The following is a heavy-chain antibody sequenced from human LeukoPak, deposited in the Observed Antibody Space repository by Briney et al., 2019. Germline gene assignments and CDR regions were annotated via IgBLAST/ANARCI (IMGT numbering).Heavy chain of an antibody. J-gene: IGHJ5*02. CDR3: AKDPDSSGINWLDP. CDR2: ISWNSGSK. Sequence: PGGSLRLSCAASGFTFDDYAMHWVRQAPGKGLEWVSGISWNSGSKGYADSVKGRFTISRDNAKNSLYLQMNSLRAEDTALYYCAKDPDSSGINWLDPWGQGTLVTVSS. V-gene: IGHV3-9*01. CDR1: GFTFDDYA. D-gene: IGHD3-22*01.